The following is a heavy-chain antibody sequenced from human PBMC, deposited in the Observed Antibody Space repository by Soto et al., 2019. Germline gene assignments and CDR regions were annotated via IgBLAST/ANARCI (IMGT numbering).Heavy chain of an antibody. CDR2: IIPIFGTA. CDR3: ARASRGLSYYYGSGSYYNHYYYGMDV. J-gene: IGHJ6*02. V-gene: IGHV1-69*13. D-gene: IGHD3-10*01. Sequence: ASVKVSCKASGGTFSSYAISWVRQAPGQGLEWMGGIIPIFGTANYAQKFQGRVTITADESTSTAYMELSSLRSEDTAVYYCARASRGLSYYYGSGSYYNHYYYGMDVWGQGTTVTVSS. CDR1: GGTFSSYA.